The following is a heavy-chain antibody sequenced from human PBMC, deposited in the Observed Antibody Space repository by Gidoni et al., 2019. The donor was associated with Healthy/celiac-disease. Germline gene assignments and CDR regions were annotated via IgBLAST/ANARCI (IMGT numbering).Heavy chain of an antibody. Sequence: QVKLQESGAGLVKPSETLSLTCTVSGGSISRYYWSWIRQPPGKGLEWIGYIYYSGSTNYNPSLKRLVTISVYTSKHQFSLQLSSVTAADTAVYYCARGLGGSYYDVRNWFDPWGQGTLVTVSS. CDR1: GGSISRYY. J-gene: IGHJ5*02. D-gene: IGHD1-26*01. CDR3: ARGLGGSYYDVRNWFDP. V-gene: IGHV4-59*01. CDR2: IYYSGST.